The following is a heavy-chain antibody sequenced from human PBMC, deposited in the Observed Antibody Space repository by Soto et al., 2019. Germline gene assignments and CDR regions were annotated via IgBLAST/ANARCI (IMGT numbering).Heavy chain of an antibody. CDR1: GYTFTNYG. V-gene: IGHV1-18*04. J-gene: IGHJ5*02. CDR2: ISAYNANA. CDR3: ARGSRFDWFDP. D-gene: IGHD3-3*01. Sequence: GASVKVSCKASGYTFTNYGFTWVRQAPGQGLEWMGWISAYNANANYGQNFQGRVTMTTDTATSTAHMELRSLRYGDTAIYYCARGSRFDWFDPWGQGTLVTVSS.